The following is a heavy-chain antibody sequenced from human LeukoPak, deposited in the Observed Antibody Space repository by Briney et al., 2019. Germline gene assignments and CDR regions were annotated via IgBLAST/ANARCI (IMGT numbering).Heavy chain of an antibody. CDR1: GGSISSYY. Sequence: SETLSLTCTVSGGSISSYYWSWIRQPPGKGLKWIGYIYYSGSTNYNPSLKSRVTISVDTSKNQFSLKLSSVTAADTAVYYCARGRSLTMVRGVPLYYFDYWGQGTLVTVSS. CDR3: ARGRSLTMVRGVPLYYFDY. D-gene: IGHD3-10*01. V-gene: IGHV4-59*12. J-gene: IGHJ4*02. CDR2: IYYSGST.